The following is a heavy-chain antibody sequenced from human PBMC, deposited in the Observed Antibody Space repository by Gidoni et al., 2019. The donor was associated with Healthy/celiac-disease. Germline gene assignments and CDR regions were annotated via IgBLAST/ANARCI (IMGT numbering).Heavy chain of an antibody. D-gene: IGHD2-15*01. CDR2: IRSKAYGGTT. Sequence: EVQLVESGGGLVKPGRSLRLSCTAPGFTFGDYAMSWFRQAPGKGLEWVGFIRSKAYGGTTEYAASVKGRFTISRDDSKSIAYLQMNSLKTEDTAVYYCTRDVRGYCSGGSCYKSSWAGMDVWGQGTTVTVSS. CDR3: TRDVRGYCSGGSCYKSSWAGMDV. CDR1: GFTFGDYA. V-gene: IGHV3-49*05. J-gene: IGHJ6*02.